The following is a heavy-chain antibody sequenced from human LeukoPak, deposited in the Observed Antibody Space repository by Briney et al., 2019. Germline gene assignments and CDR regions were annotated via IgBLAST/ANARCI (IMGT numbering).Heavy chain of an antibody. J-gene: IGHJ3*02. Sequence: GGSLRLSCAASGLTFSSYSMNWVRQAPGKGLESVSYISSSGSMINYADSVKGRFTISKDNAKNSLYLHMKSLRAEDTAVYWCARGTFRDDALDIWGQGTVVTVSS. CDR3: ARGTFRDDALDI. CDR2: ISSSGSMI. CDR1: GLTFSSYS. V-gene: IGHV3-48*01.